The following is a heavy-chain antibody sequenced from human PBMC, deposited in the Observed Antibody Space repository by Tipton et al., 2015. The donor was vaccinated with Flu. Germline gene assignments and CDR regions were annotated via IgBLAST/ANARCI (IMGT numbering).Heavy chain of an antibody. J-gene: IGHJ3*02. Sequence: QLVQSGAEVKKPGSSVMVSCKTSAGTFGNYAINWVRQAPGQGLEWMGGILPFIGTPNYAQKFQGRVTVSADRSTRTVYMELNGLRSDDTAVYFCATRTPTYGDAFDIWGQGTMVSVSS. CDR1: AGTFGNYA. CDR3: ATRTPTYGDAFDI. CDR2: ILPFIGTP. D-gene: IGHD4-23*01. V-gene: IGHV1-69*06.